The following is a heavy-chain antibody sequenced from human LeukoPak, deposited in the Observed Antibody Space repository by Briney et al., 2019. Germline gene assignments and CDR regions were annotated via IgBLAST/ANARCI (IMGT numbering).Heavy chain of an antibody. CDR3: AGPSRFSSSWYQH. D-gene: IGHD6-13*01. V-gene: IGHV4-34*01. Sequence: SETLSLTCAVYGGSFSGYYWSWIRQPPGKGLEWIGEINHSGSTNYNPSLKSRVTISVDTSKNQFSLKLSSVTAADTAVYYRAGPSRFSSSWYQHWGQGTLVTVSS. J-gene: IGHJ1*01. CDR1: GGSFSGYY. CDR2: INHSGST.